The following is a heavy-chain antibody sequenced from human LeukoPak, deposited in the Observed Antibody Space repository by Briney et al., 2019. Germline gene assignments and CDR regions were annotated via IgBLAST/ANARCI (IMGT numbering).Heavy chain of an antibody. D-gene: IGHD6-6*01. Sequence: PGGSLRLSCAASGFTFSSNWMHWVRQAPGEGLVWVSRINEDGSTTNYADSVKGRSTIFRDNAKNTLYLQMNSLRAEDTAVYYCAKDATKYSSSSFGLGVYWGQGTLVTVSS. CDR3: AKDATKYSSSSFGLGVY. CDR2: INEDGSTT. V-gene: IGHV3-74*01. CDR1: GFTFSSNW. J-gene: IGHJ4*02.